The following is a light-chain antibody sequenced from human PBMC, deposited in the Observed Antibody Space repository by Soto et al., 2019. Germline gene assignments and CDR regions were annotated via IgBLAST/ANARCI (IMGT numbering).Light chain of an antibody. Sequence: QPVLTQSPSASASLGTSVRLTCTLSSGHNTFSIAWHQQRPEKGPRFLMKVNSDGSHIKGDGIPDRFSGSSSGAERYLTISSLQSEDEADYYCQTWGTGIRVFGGGTKVTVL. CDR2: VNSDGSH. CDR1: SGHNTFS. CDR3: QTWGTGIRV. V-gene: IGLV4-69*01. J-gene: IGLJ3*02.